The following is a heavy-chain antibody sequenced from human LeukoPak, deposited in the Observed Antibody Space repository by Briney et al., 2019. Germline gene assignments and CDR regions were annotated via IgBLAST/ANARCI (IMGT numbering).Heavy chain of an antibody. Sequence: GGSLRLSCAASGFTFSDYWMTWVRQAPGKGLEWVANIKPDGSEKYYVDSVRGRFTISRDNAKNSLYLQMNSLRVEDTAVYYCASIAAANKEVDYWGQGTLVTVSS. D-gene: IGHD6-13*01. CDR3: ASIAAANKEVDY. J-gene: IGHJ4*02. CDR1: GFTFSDYW. V-gene: IGHV3-7*01. CDR2: IKPDGSEK.